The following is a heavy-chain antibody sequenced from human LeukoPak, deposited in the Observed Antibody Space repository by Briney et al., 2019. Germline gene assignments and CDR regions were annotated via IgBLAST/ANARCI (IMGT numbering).Heavy chain of an antibody. Sequence: ASVKVSCKASGGTFSSYAISWVRQAPGQGLEWMGRIIPILGIANYAQKFQGRVTITADKSTSTDYMELSSLRSEDTAVYYCARDLSSSTSRTRVHIAAAGIEFGYWGQGTLVTVSS. V-gene: IGHV1-69*04. D-gene: IGHD6-13*01. J-gene: IGHJ4*02. CDR1: GGTFSSYA. CDR2: IIPILGIA. CDR3: ARDLSSSTSRTRVHIAAAGIEFGY.